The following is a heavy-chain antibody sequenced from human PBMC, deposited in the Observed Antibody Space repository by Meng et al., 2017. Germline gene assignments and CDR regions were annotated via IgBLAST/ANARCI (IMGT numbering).Heavy chain of an antibody. V-gene: IGHV1-18*01. CDR1: GYTFTSYG. J-gene: IGHJ4*02. Sequence: VQLGQAGAEVKKPGASGKVSGKASGYTFTSYGISWVRQAPGQGLEWMGWISAYNGNTNYAQKLQGRVTMTRDTSISTAYMELSRLRSDDTAVYYCARDDYGDYFDYWGQGTLVTVSS. D-gene: IGHD4-17*01. CDR3: ARDDYGDYFDY. CDR2: ISAYNGNT.